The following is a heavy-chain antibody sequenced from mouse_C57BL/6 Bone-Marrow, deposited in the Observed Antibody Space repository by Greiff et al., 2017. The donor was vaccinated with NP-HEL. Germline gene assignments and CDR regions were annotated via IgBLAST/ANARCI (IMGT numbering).Heavy chain of an antibody. CDR1: GYTFTDYY. V-gene: IGHV1-19*01. Sequence: EVKLQESGPVLVKPGASVKMSCKASGYTFTDYYMNWVKQSHGKSLEWIGVINPYNGGTSYNQKFKGKATLTVDKSSSTAYMELNSLTSEDSAVYYCARDSSYPWFAYWGQGTLVTVSA. J-gene: IGHJ3*01. D-gene: IGHD1-1*01. CDR2: INPYNGGT. CDR3: ARDSSYPWFAY.